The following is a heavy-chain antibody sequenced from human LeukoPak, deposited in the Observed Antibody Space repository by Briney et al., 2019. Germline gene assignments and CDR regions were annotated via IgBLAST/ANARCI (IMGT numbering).Heavy chain of an antibody. CDR3: ATKTSGTYGYFEY. J-gene: IGHJ4*02. Sequence: GGSLRLSCAASGFTFSNYSMNWVRQAPGKGLEWVSSISSSGSYIYCADSVKGRFTISRDNAKNTLYLQMNSLRAEDTAIYFCATKTSGTYGYFEYWGQGTLVTVSS. V-gene: IGHV3-21*04. D-gene: IGHD1-26*01. CDR2: ISSSGSYI. CDR1: GFTFSNYS.